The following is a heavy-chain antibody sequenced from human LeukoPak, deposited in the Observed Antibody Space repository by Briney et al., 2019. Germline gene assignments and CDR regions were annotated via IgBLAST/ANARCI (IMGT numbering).Heavy chain of an antibody. CDR1: GGSFSGYY. Sequence: PSETLSLTCAVYGGSFSGYYWSWIRQPPGKGLEWIGEINHSGSTNYNPSLKSRVTISVDTSKNQFSLKLSSVTAADTAVYYCARVPYHTAVAATGFDYWGQGTLVTVSS. J-gene: IGHJ4*02. D-gene: IGHD6-19*01. CDR3: ARVPYHTAVAATGFDY. V-gene: IGHV4-34*01. CDR2: INHSGST.